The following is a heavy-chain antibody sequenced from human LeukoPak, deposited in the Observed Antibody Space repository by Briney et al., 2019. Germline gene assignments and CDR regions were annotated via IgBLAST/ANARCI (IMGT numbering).Heavy chain of an antibody. Sequence: GESLKISCKGSGYSFASYWIGWVRQMPGKGLEWMGIIFPGDSDSRYSPSFQGQVIISVDKSISTAYLQWDSLKASDTATYYCARQAALGATHPFDYWGQGALVTVSS. D-gene: IGHD1-26*01. CDR1: GYSFASYW. J-gene: IGHJ4*02. CDR3: ARQAALGATHPFDY. V-gene: IGHV5-51*01. CDR2: IFPGDSDS.